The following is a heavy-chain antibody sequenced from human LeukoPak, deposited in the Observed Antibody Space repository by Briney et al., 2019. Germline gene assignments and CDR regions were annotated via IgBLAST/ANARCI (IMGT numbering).Heavy chain of an antibody. CDR1: GLTFRSYW. V-gene: IGHV3-7*01. D-gene: IGHD2-15*01. J-gene: IGHJ4*02. CDR3: ASTLPYCSGGACAL. Sequence: GGSLRLSCAASGLTFRSYWMSWVRQAPGKGLEWVANIHPDGGTKNYVDSVKGRFTISRDNAANSLYLQMSSLRAEDTAVYYCASTLPYCSGGACALGGQGTLVTVSS. CDR2: IHPDGGTK.